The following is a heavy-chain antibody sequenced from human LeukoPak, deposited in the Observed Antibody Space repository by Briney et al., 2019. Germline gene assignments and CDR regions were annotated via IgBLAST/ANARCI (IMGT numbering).Heavy chain of an antibody. CDR1: GDSVSSNSAA. CDR3: SGSWYGGYYFDY. CDR2: TYYRMKWYN. D-gene: IGHD6-13*01. J-gene: IGHJ4*02. V-gene: IGHV6-1*01. Sequence: SQTLSLTCAISGDSVSSNSAAWNWIRQSPSRGLEWLGRTYYRMKWYNDYAVSVKGRITISPDTSKNQFYLKLSSVTAADTAVYYCSGSWYGGYYFDYWGQGTLVTVSS.